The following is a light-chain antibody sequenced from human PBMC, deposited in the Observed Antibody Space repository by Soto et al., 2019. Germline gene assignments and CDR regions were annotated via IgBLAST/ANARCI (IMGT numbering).Light chain of an antibody. Sequence: DLQMTQSPSSLSASVGDRVTITCRAGQTISSHLNWYQQKPGKAPKLLIYAASSLQSGVPSRFSGSGSGTDFTLTISSLQPEDFATYYCQQSYSAPITFGQGTRLEIK. J-gene: IGKJ5*01. CDR1: QTISSH. V-gene: IGKV1-39*01. CDR2: AAS. CDR3: QQSYSAPIT.